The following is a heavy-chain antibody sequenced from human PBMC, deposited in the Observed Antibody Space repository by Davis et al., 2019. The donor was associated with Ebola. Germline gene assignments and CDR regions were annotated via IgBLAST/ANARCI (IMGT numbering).Heavy chain of an antibody. Sequence: MPSETLSLTCTVSGGSISSSSYYWGWIRQPPGKGLEWIGSIYYSGSTYYNPSLKSRVTISVDTSKNQFSLKLSSVTAAETAVYYCARDKGPYNWFDPWGQGTLVTVSS. V-gene: IGHV4-39*02. CDR1: GGSISSSSYY. J-gene: IGHJ5*02. CDR2: IYYSGST. CDR3: ARDKGPYNWFDP.